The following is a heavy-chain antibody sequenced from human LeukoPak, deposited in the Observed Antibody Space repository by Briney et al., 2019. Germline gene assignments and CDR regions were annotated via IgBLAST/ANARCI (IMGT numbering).Heavy chain of an antibody. Sequence: GGSRRLSCAASGFIFSSYWMSWVRQAPGKGLEWVANIKQDGSEKYYVDSVKGRFTISRDNAKNSLYLQMNSLRAEDTAVYYCARGRKQWLVFPGAREYYFDYWGQGTLVTVSS. CDR3: ARGRKQWLVFPGAREYYFDY. D-gene: IGHD6-19*01. V-gene: IGHV3-7*01. CDR2: IKQDGSEK. J-gene: IGHJ4*02. CDR1: GFIFSSYW.